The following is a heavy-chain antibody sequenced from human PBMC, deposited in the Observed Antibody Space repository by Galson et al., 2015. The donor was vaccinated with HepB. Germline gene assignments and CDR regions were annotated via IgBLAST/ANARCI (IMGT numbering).Heavy chain of an antibody. Sequence: SLRLSCAASGFTFSSYAMSWVRQAPGKGLEWVSAISSSGGSTYSADSVKSRSTIYKDNSNNPMYLQMNSKRAEDTAVYYSATPPGIAAAGPEFGYWGQGRPSRAEVDYWGQGTLVTVSS. D-gene: IGHD6-13*01. CDR1: GFTFSSYA. J-gene: IGHJ4*02. CDR2: ISSSGGST. CDR3: ATPPGIAAAGPEFGYWGQGRPSRAEVDY. V-gene: IGHV3-23*01.